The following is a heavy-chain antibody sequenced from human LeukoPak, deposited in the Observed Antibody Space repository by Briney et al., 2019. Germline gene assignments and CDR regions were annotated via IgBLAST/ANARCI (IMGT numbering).Heavy chain of an antibody. CDR3: ARHGPSSMVRGVTKGFDY. Sequence: SETLSLTCTVSGGSISSSSYYWGWIRQPPGKGLEWIGSIYYSGSTYYNPSLKSRVTISVDTSKNQFSLKLSSVTAADTAVYYCARHGPSSMVRGVTKGFDYWGQGTLVTVSS. CDR1: GGSISSSSYY. D-gene: IGHD3-10*01. CDR2: IYYSGST. V-gene: IGHV4-39*01. J-gene: IGHJ4*02.